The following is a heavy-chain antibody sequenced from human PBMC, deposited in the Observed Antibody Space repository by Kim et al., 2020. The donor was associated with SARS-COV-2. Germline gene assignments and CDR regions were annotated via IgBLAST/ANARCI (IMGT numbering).Heavy chain of an antibody. V-gene: IGHV3-33*05. CDR2: ISYDGSIQ. Sequence: GGSLRLSCAASGFTFSSYGMHWVRQAPGKGLEWVAVISYDGSIQYYADSVKGRFTISRDKSKNTLYLQMNSLRAEETAVYYCAKDLSSTTTYYYYGMDVWGQGSTVTVSS. CDR3: AKDLSSTTTYYYYGMDV. CDR1: GFTFSSYG. J-gene: IGHJ6*02. D-gene: IGHD6-13*01.